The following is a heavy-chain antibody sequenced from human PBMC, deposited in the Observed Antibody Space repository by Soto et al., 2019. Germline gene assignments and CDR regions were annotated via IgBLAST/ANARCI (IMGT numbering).Heavy chain of an antibody. D-gene: IGHD3-3*01. CDR3: ARGTFFGVVIISNWFDP. J-gene: IGHJ5*02. V-gene: IGHV4-39*01. CDR1: GGSISSSSYY. Sequence: QLQLQESGPGLVKPSETLSLTCTVSGGSISSSSYYWGWIRQPPGKGLEWIGSIYYSGSTYYNPSLKSRVTISVDTSKNQFSLKLSSVTAADTAVYYCARGTFFGVVIISNWFDPWGQGTLVTVSS. CDR2: IYYSGST.